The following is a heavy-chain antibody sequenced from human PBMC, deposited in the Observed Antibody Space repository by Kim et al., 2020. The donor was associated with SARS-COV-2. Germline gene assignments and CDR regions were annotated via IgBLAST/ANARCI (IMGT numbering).Heavy chain of an antibody. CDR2: TKPNGGGT. V-gene: IGHV1-2*06. Sequence: ASVKVSCKASGYSFSDFYIHWVRRAPGKGLEWMGRTKPNGGGTDCVEKFQGRVTMTTDTSITTTYMELSRLRSDDTAVYYCARGRYERVGRWFDTWGQGTLVTVSS. CDR1: GYSFSDFY. CDR3: ARGRYERVGRWFDT. J-gene: IGHJ5*02. D-gene: IGHD3-3*01.